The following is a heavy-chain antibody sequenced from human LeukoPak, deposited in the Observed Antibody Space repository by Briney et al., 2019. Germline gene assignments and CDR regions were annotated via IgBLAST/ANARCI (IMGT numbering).Heavy chain of an antibody. V-gene: IGHV1-69*04. CDR3: AREGGGNSVDY. Sequence: ASVKVSCKASGGTFSSYAISWVRQAPGQGLEWMGRIIPILGIANYAQKFQGRVTITADKSTSTAYMELSSLRSEDTAVYYCAREGGGNSVDYWGQGTLVTVSS. CDR1: GGTFSSYA. J-gene: IGHJ4*02. D-gene: IGHD4-23*01. CDR2: IIPILGIA.